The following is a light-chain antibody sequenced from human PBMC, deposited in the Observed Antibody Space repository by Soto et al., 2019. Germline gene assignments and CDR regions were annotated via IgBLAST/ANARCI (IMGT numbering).Light chain of an antibody. CDR1: QGISTY. CDR2: AAS. Sequence: DIQLTQSPSFLSASVGDRVTITCRASQGISTYLGWYQQKPGTAPKLLIHAASTLQSGVPSRFSGSGSGTEFTLTISSLHPEDFATYYCQQLSSYPLTFGPGTKVDIK. V-gene: IGKV1-9*01. J-gene: IGKJ3*01. CDR3: QQLSSYPLT.